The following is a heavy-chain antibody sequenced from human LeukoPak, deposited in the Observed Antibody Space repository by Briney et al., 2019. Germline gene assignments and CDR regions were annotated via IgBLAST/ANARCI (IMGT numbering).Heavy chain of an antibody. CDR3: ARAQLELRYDWFDP. V-gene: IGHV3-33*01. CDR2: IWYDGSNK. CDR1: GFTFSSYG. J-gene: IGHJ5*02. Sequence: PGRSLRLSCAASGFTFSSYGMHWVRQAPGKGLEWVAVIWYDGSNKYYADSVKGRFTISRDNSKNTLYLQMNSLRAEDTAVYYCARAQLELRYDWFDPWGQGTLVTVSS. D-gene: IGHD1-7*01.